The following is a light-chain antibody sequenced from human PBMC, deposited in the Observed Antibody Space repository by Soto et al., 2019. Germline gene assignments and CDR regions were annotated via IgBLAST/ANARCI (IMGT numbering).Light chain of an antibody. CDR1: SSDVGAYKY. Sequence: QSALTQPPSASGSPGQSVTISCTGTSSDVGAYKYVSWYQQYPGKAPKLMIYEVTKRPSGVPDRFSGSKPGNTASLTVSELQAEDEADYYCTSYVGNDIWVFGGGTKLTVL. CDR3: TSYVGNDIWV. J-gene: IGLJ3*02. CDR2: EVT. V-gene: IGLV2-8*01.